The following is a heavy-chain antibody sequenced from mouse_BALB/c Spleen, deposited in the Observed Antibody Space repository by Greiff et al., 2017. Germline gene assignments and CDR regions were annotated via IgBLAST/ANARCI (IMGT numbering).Heavy chain of an antibody. Sequence: EVKLVESGPGLVKPSQSLSLTCTVTGFSITSDYAWNWIRQVPGNKLEWMGYISYSGSTSYNPTLKSRISITRDTSKNQFFLQLKSVTTEDTATDYCARDAYFDDWGQGTTLTVSS. V-gene: IGHV3-2*02. CDR1: GFSITSDYA. CDR3: ARDAYFDD. J-gene: IGHJ2*01. CDR2: ISYSGST.